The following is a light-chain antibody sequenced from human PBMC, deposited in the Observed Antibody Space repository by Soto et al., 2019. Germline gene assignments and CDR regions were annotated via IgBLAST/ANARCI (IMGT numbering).Light chain of an antibody. V-gene: IGKV1-39*01. J-gene: IGKJ2*01. CDR1: RIIINY. CDR3: QHADNTPYT. CDR2: AAS. Sequence: DIQMTQSPSSLSTSVGNRIPITCRANRIIINYLNWYQQKPGKAPKLLIDAASSFKGGVASRFSGGGSGTDSTPTISSMQPEDFAAYYCQHADNTPYTFGPGTKVEIK.